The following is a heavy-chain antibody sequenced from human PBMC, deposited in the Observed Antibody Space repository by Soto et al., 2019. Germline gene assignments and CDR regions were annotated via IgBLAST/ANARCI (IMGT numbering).Heavy chain of an antibody. CDR2: IIPIFGTA. CDR3: ARGVTMVRGVITQNYYYGMDV. J-gene: IGHJ6*02. D-gene: IGHD3-10*01. V-gene: IGHV1-69*12. Sequence: QVQLVQSGAEVKKPGSSLKVSCKASGGTFSSYAISWVRQAPGQGLEWMGGIIPIFGTANYAQKFQGRVTITADESTSTAYMELSSLRSEDTAVYYCARGVTMVRGVITQNYYYGMDVWGQGTTVTVSS. CDR1: GGTFSSYA.